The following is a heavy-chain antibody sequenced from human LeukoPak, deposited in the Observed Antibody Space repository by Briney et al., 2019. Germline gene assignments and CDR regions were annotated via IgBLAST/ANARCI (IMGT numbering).Heavy chain of an antibody. J-gene: IGHJ4*02. CDR3: TRVGHGSGSYIDY. CDR1: GFTFGDYA. CDR2: IRSKAYGGTT. Sequence: PGGSLRLSCTASGFTFGDYAMSWVRQAPGKGLEWVGFIRSKAYGGTTEYAASVKGRFTISRDDSKSIAYLQMNSLKTEDTAVYYCTRVGHGSGSYIDYWGQGTLVTVSS. D-gene: IGHD3-10*01. V-gene: IGHV3-49*04.